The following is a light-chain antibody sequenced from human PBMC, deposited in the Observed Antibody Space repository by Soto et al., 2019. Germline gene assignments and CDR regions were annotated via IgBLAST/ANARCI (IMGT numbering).Light chain of an antibody. V-gene: IGKV1-5*03. CDR3: QQYSSYSYT. Sequence: DIQMTQSPSTLSASVGHRDSVICRASHSISNCLAWYQQKPGKPPKLLIYKASSLQSGGPSRFSGSGSGTEFTLTISSLQPDDVATYYCQQYSSYSYTFGQGTKVDIK. J-gene: IGKJ2*01. CDR1: HSISNC. CDR2: KAS.